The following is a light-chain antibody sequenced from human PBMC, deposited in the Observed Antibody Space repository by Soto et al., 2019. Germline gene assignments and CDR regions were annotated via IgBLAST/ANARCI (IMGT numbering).Light chain of an antibody. CDR2: GAS. CDR3: QQYGSSQS. V-gene: IGKV3-20*01. CDR1: QSVSSSY. Sequence: EIVLTQSPGTLSLSPGERATLSCRASQSVSSSYLAWYQQKPGQAPRLLIYGASIRATGIPDRFSGSGSGTDFTLTISRLEPEDVAVYYCQQYGSSQSFGQGTKVVI. J-gene: IGKJ1*01.